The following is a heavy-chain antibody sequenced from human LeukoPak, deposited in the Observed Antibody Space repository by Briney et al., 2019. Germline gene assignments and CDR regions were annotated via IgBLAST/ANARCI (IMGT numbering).Heavy chain of an antibody. CDR1: GFTFRDYH. CDR2: IWSDGSDK. J-gene: IGHJ6*02. CDR3: ARGLSDGMDV. V-gene: IGHV3-33*08. Sequence: GGSLRLSCAASGFTFRDYHMSWIRQAPDKGLEWVALIWSDGSDKYYADSVKGRFTISRDNSKNTVYLQMNSLRAEDTAVYYCARGLSDGMDVWGQGTTVTVSS.